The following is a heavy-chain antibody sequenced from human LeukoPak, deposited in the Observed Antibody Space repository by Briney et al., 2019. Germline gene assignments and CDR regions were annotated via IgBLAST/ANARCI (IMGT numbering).Heavy chain of an antibody. J-gene: IGHJ4*02. V-gene: IGHV4-39*01. CDR1: GGSFSTTDYY. CDR3: VRQPSTFGISPDYVDF. CDR2: INYSGST. Sequence: PSETLSLTCTVSGGSFSTTDYYWGWVRQPPGQGLEWIATINYSGSTYYNPSVLSRVTISVDSSKNLFSLNLTSMTAADTSVYYCVRQPSTFGISPDYVDFWGQGILVIVSS. D-gene: IGHD3-16*01.